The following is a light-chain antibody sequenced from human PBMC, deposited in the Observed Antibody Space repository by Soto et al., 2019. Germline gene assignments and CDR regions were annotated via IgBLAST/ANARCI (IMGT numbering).Light chain of an antibody. CDR2: DAS. Sequence: PGESATPSCRATRSVSSYLAWYQQKHGQAPRLXIYDASSRPTDIPARFSGSGSGTDFTLTISSPEPEDGALYDGQQRSNWPITFGQGTRLEIK. CDR1: RSVSSY. V-gene: IGKV3-11*01. J-gene: IGKJ5*01. CDR3: QQRSNWPIT.